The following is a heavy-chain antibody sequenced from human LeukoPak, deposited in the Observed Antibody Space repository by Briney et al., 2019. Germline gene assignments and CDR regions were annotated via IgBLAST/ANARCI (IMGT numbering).Heavy chain of an antibody. CDR1: GYTFTGYY. Sequence: ASVKVPCKTSGYTFTGYYIHWVRQAPGQGLEWMGWISAYNGNTNYAQKLQGRVTMTTDTSTSTAYMELRSLRSDDTAVYYCAREMHSSSWGGSASSGTGYWGQGTLVTVSS. V-gene: IGHV1-18*04. CDR3: AREMHSSSWGGSASSGTGY. D-gene: IGHD6-6*01. CDR2: ISAYNGNT. J-gene: IGHJ4*02.